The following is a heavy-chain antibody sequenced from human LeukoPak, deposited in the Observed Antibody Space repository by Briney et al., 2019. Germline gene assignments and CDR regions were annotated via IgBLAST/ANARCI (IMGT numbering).Heavy chain of an antibody. CDR2: ISYDGSNK. D-gene: IGHD3-16*01. V-gene: IGHV3-30-3*01. Sequence: GGSLRLSCAASGFTFSSYAMHCVRQAPGKGLEWVAVISYDGSNKYYADSVKGRFTISRDNSKNTLYLQMNSLRAEDTAVYYCARERFRGGEGAFDIWGQGTMVTVSS. J-gene: IGHJ3*02. CDR1: GFTFSSYA. CDR3: ARERFRGGEGAFDI.